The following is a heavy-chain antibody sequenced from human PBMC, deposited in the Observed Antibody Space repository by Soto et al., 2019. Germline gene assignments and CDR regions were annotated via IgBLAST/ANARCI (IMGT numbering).Heavy chain of an antibody. CDR2: IYYSGST. D-gene: IGHD3-22*01. CDR3: ARDAGITMIVVAPTGAFDI. Sequence: SETLSLTCTVSVGSISSGDYYWSWIRQPPGKGLEWIGYIYYSGSTYYNPSLKSRVTISVDTSKNQFSLKLSSVTAADTAVYYCARDAGITMIVVAPTGAFDIWGQGTMVTVSS. V-gene: IGHV4-30-4*01. CDR1: VGSISSGDYY. J-gene: IGHJ3*02.